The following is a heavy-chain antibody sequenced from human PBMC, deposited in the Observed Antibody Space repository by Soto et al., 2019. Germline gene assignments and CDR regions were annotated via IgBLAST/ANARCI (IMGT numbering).Heavy chain of an antibody. Sequence: PSETLSLTCTVSGGSISSYYWTWIRQPPGKGLEWIGYMYYSGSTNYNPSLKSRVTISVDTSKNQFSLKLSSVTAVDTAVYYCTTDPVTMIVVVPSSGWGQGILVTVSS. V-gene: IGHV4-59*01. D-gene: IGHD3-22*01. CDR1: GGSISSYY. CDR2: MYYSGST. CDR3: TTDPVTMIVVVPSSG. J-gene: IGHJ4*02.